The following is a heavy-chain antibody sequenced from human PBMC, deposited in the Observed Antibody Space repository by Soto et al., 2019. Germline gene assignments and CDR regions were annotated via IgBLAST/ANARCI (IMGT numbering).Heavy chain of an antibody. CDR3: AREDMSGTYYFDS. D-gene: IGHD1-26*01. J-gene: IGHJ4*02. V-gene: IGHV4-61*03. CDR2: IYHSGIT. Sequence: QVQLQESGPGVVKSSETLSLTCAVSGGSVSSETHFWRWIRQPPGKALEWIGYIYHSGITNSNPSSERRLTISVDKSQNHFSLRLASVTAADTAIYYCAREDMSGTYYFDSWGQGTLVTVSS. CDR1: GGSVSSETHF.